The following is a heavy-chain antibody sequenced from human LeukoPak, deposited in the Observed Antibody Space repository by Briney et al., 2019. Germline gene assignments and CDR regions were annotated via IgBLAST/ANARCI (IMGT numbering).Heavy chain of an antibody. CDR2: IIPIFGTA. J-gene: IGHJ5*02. Sequence: SVKVSCKASGGTFSSYAISWVPQAPGQGLEWMGGIIPIFGTANYAQKFQGRVTITADESTSTAYMELSSLRSEDTAVYYCAREGGYCSGGSCYLNWFDPWGQGTLVTVSS. V-gene: IGHV1-69*13. CDR1: GGTFSSYA. D-gene: IGHD2-15*01. CDR3: AREGGYCSGGSCYLNWFDP.